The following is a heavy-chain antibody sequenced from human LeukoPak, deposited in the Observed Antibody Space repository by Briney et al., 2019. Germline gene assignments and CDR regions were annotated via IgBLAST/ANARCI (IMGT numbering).Heavy chain of an antibody. CDR2: INPSGGST. J-gene: IGHJ3*02. CDR1: GYTFTSYY. Sequence: ASVKVSCKASGYTFTSYYMHWVRQAPGQGLEWMGIINPSGGSTSYAQKFQGRVTITADESTSTAYMELSSLRSEDTAVYYCASPGRAHAFDIWGQGAMVTVSS. CDR3: ASPGRAHAFDI. V-gene: IGHV1-46*01. D-gene: IGHD5-24*01.